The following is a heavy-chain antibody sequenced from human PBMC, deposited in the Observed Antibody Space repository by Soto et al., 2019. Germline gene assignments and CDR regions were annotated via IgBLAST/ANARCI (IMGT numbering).Heavy chain of an antibody. V-gene: IGHV3-30-3*01. J-gene: IGHJ4*02. Sequence: QVQLVESGGGVVQPGRSLRLSCAASGFTFSSYAMHWVRQAPGKGLEWVAVISYDGSNKYYADSVKGRFTISRDNSKKPLYLQMNSLRAEDTAVYYCARDTSGGYSYGYRPFDYWGQGTLVTVSS. CDR3: ARDTSGGYSYGYRPFDY. CDR1: GFTFSSYA. D-gene: IGHD5-18*01. CDR2: ISYDGSNK.